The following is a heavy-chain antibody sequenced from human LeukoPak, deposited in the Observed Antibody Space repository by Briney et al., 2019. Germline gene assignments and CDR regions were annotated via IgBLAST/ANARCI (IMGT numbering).Heavy chain of an antibody. CDR1: GGSISSSY. CDR3: AKVGVVVPYFDY. V-gene: IGHV3-23*01. D-gene: IGHD3-22*01. CDR2: ISGSGGST. J-gene: IGHJ4*02. Sequence: ETLSLTCGVSGGSISSSYWWSWVRQAPGKGLEWVSAISGSGGSTYYADSVKGRFTISRDNSKNTLYLQMNSLRAEDTAVYYCAKVGVVVPYFDYWGQGTLVTVSS.